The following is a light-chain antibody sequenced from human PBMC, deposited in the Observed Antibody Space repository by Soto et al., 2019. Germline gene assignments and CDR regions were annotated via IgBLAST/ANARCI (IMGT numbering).Light chain of an antibody. Sequence: QSVLTQPPSVSGAPGQRVTISCTGSSSNIGAGYDVHWYQQLPGTAPKLLIYGNSNRPSGVPDRFSGSKSGTSASLAITGLQAEEEADYYCQSYDSSRRRVFGGGTKVTVL. CDR1: SSNIGAGYD. J-gene: IGLJ2*01. V-gene: IGLV1-40*01. CDR2: GNS. CDR3: QSYDSSRRRV.